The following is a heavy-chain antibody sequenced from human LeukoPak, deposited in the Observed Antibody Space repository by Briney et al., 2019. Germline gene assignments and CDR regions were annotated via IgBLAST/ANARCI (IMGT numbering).Heavy chain of an antibody. D-gene: IGHD3-22*01. CDR3: AKGSSGYSFDL. CDR1: GFIFNNYG. CDR2: ISNDGGGT. J-gene: IGHJ4*02. Sequence: GGSLRLSCAASGFIFNNYGLVWVRQAPGKGLEWVSAISNDGGGTTYADFVKGRFSVSRDNSKNTLFLQMNSLRAEDTALYYCAKGSSGYSFDLWGQGTLVTVSS. V-gene: IGHV3-23*01.